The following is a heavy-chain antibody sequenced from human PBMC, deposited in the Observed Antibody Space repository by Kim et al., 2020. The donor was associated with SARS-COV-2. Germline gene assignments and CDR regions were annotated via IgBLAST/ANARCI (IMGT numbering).Heavy chain of an antibody. Sequence: SLKSRVTISVDTSKNQFSLKLSSVTAADSAVYYCARGNMVRGVIVLDFDYWGQGTLVTVSS. CDR3: ARGNMVRGVIVLDFDY. J-gene: IGHJ4*02. V-gene: IGHV4-34*01. D-gene: IGHD3-10*01.